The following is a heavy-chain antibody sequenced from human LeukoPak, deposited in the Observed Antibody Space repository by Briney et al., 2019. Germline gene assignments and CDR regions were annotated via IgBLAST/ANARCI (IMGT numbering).Heavy chain of an antibody. D-gene: IGHD5-24*01. Sequence: GGSLRLSCAASGFTFSSYWMHWVRQAPGKGLVWVSRINSDGSSTSYADSVKGRFTISRDNAKNTLYLQMNSLRAEDTAVYYCTTARWLLYYFDYWGQGTLVTVSS. CDR3: TTARWLLYYFDY. V-gene: IGHV3-74*01. CDR1: GFTFSSYW. J-gene: IGHJ4*02. CDR2: INSDGSST.